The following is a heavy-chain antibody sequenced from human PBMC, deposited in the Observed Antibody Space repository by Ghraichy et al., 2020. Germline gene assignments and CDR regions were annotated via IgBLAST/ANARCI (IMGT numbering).Heavy chain of an antibody. D-gene: IGHD5-18*01. J-gene: IGHJ4*02. CDR2: SRNKARGYTT. V-gene: IGHV3-72*01. CDR1: GFTFSDHY. CDR3: ARADSWGYPPIDY. Sequence: GESLNISCAASGFTFSDHYMDWVRQAPGKGLEWVGRSRNKARGYTTEYAASVRGRFTVSRDDSKNSLYLQMNSLKTEDTAVYYCARADSWGYPPIDYWGQGTLVTVSS.